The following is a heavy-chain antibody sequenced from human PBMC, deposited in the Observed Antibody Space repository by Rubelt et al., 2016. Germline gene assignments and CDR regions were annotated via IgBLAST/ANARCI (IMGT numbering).Heavy chain of an antibody. CDR3: VRVQYSSGWYFDY. V-gene: IGHV1-69*09. Sequence: QVQLVQSGAEVKKPGSSVKVSCKASGGTFSSYAISWVRQAPGQGLEWMGGIIPILGVATYAQKFQGRVTSTADKSTSTAYMELSSLTSEDTAVYYCVRVQYSSGWYFDYWGQGTLVTVSS. J-gene: IGHJ4*02. D-gene: IGHD6-19*01. CDR1: GGTFSSYA. CDR2: IIPILGVA.